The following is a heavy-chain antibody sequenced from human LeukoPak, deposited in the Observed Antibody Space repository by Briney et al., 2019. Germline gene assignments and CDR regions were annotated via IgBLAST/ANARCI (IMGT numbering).Heavy chain of an antibody. CDR2: INWDDGGI. V-gene: IGHV3-9*03. J-gene: IGHJ4*02. CDR1: GFTFGDYA. D-gene: IGHD3-9*01. CDR3: ARDDHNVLTDNFDH. Sequence: PGRSLRLSCAASGFTFGDYAMHWVRQAPGKGLEWVSGINWDDGGIVYAQSVRGRFTISRDNAKNTMYLQMNSLRPEDMALYYCARDDHNVLTDNFDHWGQGTLVTVSS.